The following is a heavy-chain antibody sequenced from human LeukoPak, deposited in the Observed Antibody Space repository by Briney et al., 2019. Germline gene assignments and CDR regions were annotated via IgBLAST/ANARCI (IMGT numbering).Heavy chain of an antibody. CDR1: GYTFTSYA. V-gene: IGHV1-18*01. J-gene: IGHJ6*02. Sequence: GASVKVSCKASGYTFTSYAVVWVRQAPGQGLEWMGWISAYAQKFRGRVTMTTDTSTNTGYMELRSLRSDDTAVYFCARDQLRYYGSDTYYSDMDFWGQGTTVTVSS. D-gene: IGHD3-10*01. CDR2: ISAY. CDR3: ARDQLRYYGSDTYYSDMDF.